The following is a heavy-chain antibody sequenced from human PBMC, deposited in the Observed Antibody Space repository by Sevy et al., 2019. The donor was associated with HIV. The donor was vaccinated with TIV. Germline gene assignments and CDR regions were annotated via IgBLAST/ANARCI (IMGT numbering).Heavy chain of an antibody. CDR3: AKDGAPYCTGGICFPYWYFDL. V-gene: IGHV3-23*01. D-gene: IGHD2-8*02. Sequence: GGSLRLSCAASGFTFSTYAMGWVRQAPGKGLEWVSGISNSGGNIYYADSVKGWFTISRDNSKNTLYLQMNSLRAEDTAVYYCAKDGAPYCTGGICFPYWYFDLWGRGTLVTVSS. CDR2: ISNSGGNI. CDR1: GFTFSTYA. J-gene: IGHJ2*01.